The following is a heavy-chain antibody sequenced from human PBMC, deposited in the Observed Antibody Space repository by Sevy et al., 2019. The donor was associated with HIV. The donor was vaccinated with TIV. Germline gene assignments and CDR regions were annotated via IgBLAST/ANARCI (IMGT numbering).Heavy chain of an antibody. V-gene: IGHV1-18*01. CDR3: ARCLGGLRPWEFNWFDP. Sequence: ASVKVSCKASGYNFMSYGISWVRQAPGQGLEWMGWIGLYNGNRKLAVKFQGRATMTTDTSTNTVYMELRGLRSDDTAVYYCARCLGGLRPWEFNWFDPWGQGTLVTVSS. CDR2: IGLYNGNR. CDR1: GYNFMSYG. J-gene: IGHJ5*02. D-gene: IGHD3-10*01.